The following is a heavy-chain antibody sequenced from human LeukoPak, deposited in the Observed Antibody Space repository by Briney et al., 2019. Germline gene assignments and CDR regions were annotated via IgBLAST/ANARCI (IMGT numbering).Heavy chain of an antibody. D-gene: IGHD3-10*01. V-gene: IGHV3-7*04. CDR2: IKQDGSEK. CDR1: GFTFSSYW. Sequence: GGSLRLSCAASGFTFSSYWMSWVRQAPGKGLEWVANIKQDGSEKYYVDSVKGRFTISRDNAKNSLYLQMNSLRAEDTAVYYCARALSMVLYYFDYWGQGTLVTVSS. CDR3: ARALSMVLYYFDY. J-gene: IGHJ4*02.